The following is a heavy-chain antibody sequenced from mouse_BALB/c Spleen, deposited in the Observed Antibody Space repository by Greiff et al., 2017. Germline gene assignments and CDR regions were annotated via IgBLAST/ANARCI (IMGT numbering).Heavy chain of an antibody. CDR1: GYTFTDYA. V-gene: IGHV1-67*01. CDR2: ISTYYGNT. D-gene: IGHD1-1*02. CDR3: ASGNYAMDY. Sequence: QVQLKQSGPELVRPGVSVKISCKGSGYTFTDYAMHWVKQSHAKSLEWIGVISTYYGNTNYNQKFKGKATMTVDKSSSTAYMELARLTSEDSAIYYCASGNYAMDYWGQGTSVTVSS. J-gene: IGHJ4*01.